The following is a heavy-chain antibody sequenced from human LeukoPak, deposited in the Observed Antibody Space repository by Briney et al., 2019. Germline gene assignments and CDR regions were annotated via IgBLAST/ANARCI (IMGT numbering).Heavy chain of an antibody. CDR2: IYTSGST. CDR1: GGSISSYY. J-gene: IGHJ1*01. Sequence: PSESLSLTCTVSGGSISSYYWSWIRQPAGKGLEWIGRIYTSGSTNYNPSLKSRVTMSVDTSKNQFSLKLSSVTAADTAVYYCARDKAVTTELTQYFHHWGQGTLVTVSS. D-gene: IGHD4-11*01. V-gene: IGHV4-4*07. CDR3: ARDKAVTTELTQYFHH.